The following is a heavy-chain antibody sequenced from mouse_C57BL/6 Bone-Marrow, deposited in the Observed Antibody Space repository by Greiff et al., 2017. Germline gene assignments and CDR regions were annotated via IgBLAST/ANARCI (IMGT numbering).Heavy chain of an antibody. CDR3: ARRKPYSNYWYFDV. D-gene: IGHD2-5*01. CDR2: ISSGGSYT. Sequence: EVQLVESGGDLVKPGGSLKLSCAASGFTFSSYGLSWVRQTPDKRLEWVATISSGGSYTYYPDNVKGRITLSRDNAKNTLYMQMSSLKSENTAIYYCARRKPYSNYWYFDVWGTGTTVTVSS. J-gene: IGHJ1*03. CDR1: GFTFSSYG. V-gene: IGHV5-6*01.